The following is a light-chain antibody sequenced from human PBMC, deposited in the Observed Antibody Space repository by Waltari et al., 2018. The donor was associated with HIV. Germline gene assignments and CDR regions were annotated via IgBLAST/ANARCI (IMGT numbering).Light chain of an antibody. V-gene: IGLV1-44*01. J-gene: IGLJ3*02. CDR3: AAWDGNLNGRV. Sequence: QSVLTQPPSASGTPGQRVTISCSGGRSNIVDNPVYSYQQLPGTAPRPVIYSDSERPSGVPDRFSGSKSGTSASLAISGLQSEDEADYYCAAWDGNLNGRVFGGGTKLTVL. CDR2: SDS. CDR1: RSNIVDNP.